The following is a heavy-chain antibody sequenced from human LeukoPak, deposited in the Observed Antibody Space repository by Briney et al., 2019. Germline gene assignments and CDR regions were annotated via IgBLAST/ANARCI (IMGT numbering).Heavy chain of an antibody. CDR2: IRYDGSNK. V-gene: IGHV3-30*02. Sequence: GGSLRLSCAASGFTFSSYGMHWVRQAPGKGLEWVAFIRYDGSNKYYADSVKGRFTISRDNSKNTLYLQMNSLRAEDTAVYDCAKDLAYWGSNYYYYGMDVWGQGTTVTVSS. J-gene: IGHJ6*02. D-gene: IGHD7-27*01. CDR1: GFTFSSYG. CDR3: AKDLAYWGSNYYYYGMDV.